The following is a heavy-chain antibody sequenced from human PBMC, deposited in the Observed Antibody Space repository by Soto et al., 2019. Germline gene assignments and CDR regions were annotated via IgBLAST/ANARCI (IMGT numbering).Heavy chain of an antibody. CDR2: IDPVDSDD. J-gene: IGHJ5*01. V-gene: IGHV5-51*01. D-gene: IGHD3-22*01. CDR3: ARRALEHSGHYYPYHWFDS. Sequence: GESLKISCQGSGYIFTKHWIAWVRQKPEKGLEWIGIIDPVDSDDRYSPSFEGQVTISVDKSNNTAFLRWDKLKTSDTATYFCARRALEHSGHYYPYHWFDSWGQGTQVTVSS. CDR1: GYIFTKHW.